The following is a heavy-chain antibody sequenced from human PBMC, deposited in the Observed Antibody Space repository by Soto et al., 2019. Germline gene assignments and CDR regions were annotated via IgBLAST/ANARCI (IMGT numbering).Heavy chain of an antibody. CDR3: ARTTGTSPRNEFDP. CDR2: ISSSSSYI. CDR1: GFTFSSYS. D-gene: IGHD1-1*01. Sequence: EVQLVESGGGLVKPGGSLRLSCAASGFTFSSYSMNWVRQAPGKGLEWVSSISSSSSYIYYADSVKGRFTISRDNAKNALYLQMNSLRAEDTAVYYCARTTGTSPRNEFDPWGQGTLVTVSS. V-gene: IGHV3-21*01. J-gene: IGHJ5*02.